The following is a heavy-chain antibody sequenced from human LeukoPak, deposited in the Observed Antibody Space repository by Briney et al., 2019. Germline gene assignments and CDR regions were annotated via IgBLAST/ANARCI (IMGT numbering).Heavy chain of an antibody. J-gene: IGHJ4*02. CDR1: GFTFTSSA. Sequence: GTSVKVSCKASGFTFTSSAVQWVRQARGQRLEWIGWIVVGSGNTNYAQKFQERVTITRDMSTSTAYMELSSLRSEDTAVYYCARRTIIGGGDCLDYWGQGTVVTVSS. CDR3: ARRTIIGGGDCLDY. V-gene: IGHV1-58*01. CDR2: IVVGSGNT. D-gene: IGHD2-21*02.